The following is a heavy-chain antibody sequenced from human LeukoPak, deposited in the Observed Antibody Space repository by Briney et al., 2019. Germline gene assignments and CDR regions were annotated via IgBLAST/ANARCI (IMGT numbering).Heavy chain of an antibody. CDR1: GGSISSSSYY. CDR2: IYYSGST. D-gene: IGHD3-22*01. Sequence: ETLSLTCTVSGGSISSSSYYWGWIRQPPGKGLEWIGSIYYSGSTYYNPSLKSRVTISVDTSKNQFSLKLSSVTAADTAVYYCARQHNYYDSSGYSEYFQHWGQGTLVTVSS. J-gene: IGHJ1*01. CDR3: ARQHNYYDSSGYSEYFQH. V-gene: IGHV4-39*01.